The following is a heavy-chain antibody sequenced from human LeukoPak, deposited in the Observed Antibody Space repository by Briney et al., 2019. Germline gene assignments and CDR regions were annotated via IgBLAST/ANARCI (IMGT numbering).Heavy chain of an antibody. Sequence: SETLSLTCTVSGGSISIYYWSWIRQPPGKGLEWLGYIYNSGSTYYNPSLKSRVTISVDTSKNQFSLQLNSVTPEGTAVYYCVRLVGGDIDYWGQGTLVTVSS. V-gene: IGHV4-59*12. J-gene: IGHJ4*02. CDR1: GGSISIYY. CDR3: VRLVGGDIDY. CDR2: IYNSGST. D-gene: IGHD5-12*01.